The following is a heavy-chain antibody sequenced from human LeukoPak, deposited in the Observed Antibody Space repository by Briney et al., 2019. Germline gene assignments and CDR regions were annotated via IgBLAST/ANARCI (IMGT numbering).Heavy chain of an antibody. J-gene: IGHJ6*03. D-gene: IGHD2-15*01. CDR2: INTNSGGT. CDR1: GYTFTGYY. V-gene: IGHV1-2*02. Sequence: ASVKVSCKASGYTFTGYYMHWVRQAPGQGLEWMGWINTNSGGTNYAQKFQGRVTMTRDTSISTAYMELSRLRSDDTAVYYCARAPNCSGGSCYTPYYYYYMDVWGKGTTVTVSS. CDR3: ARAPNCSGGSCYTPYYYYYMDV.